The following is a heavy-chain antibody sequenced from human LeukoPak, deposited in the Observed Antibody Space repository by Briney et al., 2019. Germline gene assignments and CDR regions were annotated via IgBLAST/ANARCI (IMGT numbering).Heavy chain of an antibody. Sequence: PGGSLRLSCAASGFTFSSYAMSWVRQAPGKGLEWVSSISSSSSYIYYADSVKGRFSISRDNAKNSLYLQMNSLRAEDTAAYYCARSGLNRFDYWGQGTLVSVSS. V-gene: IGHV3-21*04. CDR1: GFTFSSYA. J-gene: IGHJ4*02. CDR3: ARSGLNRFDY. CDR2: ISSSSSYI. D-gene: IGHD2-15*01.